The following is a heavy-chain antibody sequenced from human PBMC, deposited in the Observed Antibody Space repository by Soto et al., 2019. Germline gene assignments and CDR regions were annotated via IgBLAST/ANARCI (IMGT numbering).Heavy chain of an antibody. CDR2: IYWNNEK. CDR3: ARSLWFGELH. V-gene: IGHV2-5*01. D-gene: IGHD3-10*01. Sequence: QITLKESGPTLVKPTQTLTLTCSFSGFSLSTTGVGVGWIRQSPGKALEWLAIIYWNNEKRYSPSLKSRVTITKDTSKNQVVLTVTNMDPVDTGTYYCARSLWFGELHWGQGALVTVSS. CDR1: GFSLSTTGVG. J-gene: IGHJ4*02.